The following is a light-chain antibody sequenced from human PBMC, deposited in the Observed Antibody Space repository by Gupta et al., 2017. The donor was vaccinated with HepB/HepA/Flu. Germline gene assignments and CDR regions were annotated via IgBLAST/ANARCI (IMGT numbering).Light chain of an antibody. CDR2: GNN. Sequence: HSVLTPPPSVSGAPGQCVTISCTGSSSNIGAGYDVHWYQQLPGTAPKLLIYGNNNRPSGVPDRFAGSKTGTSASLAITGLQAEDEADYYCQSYDSSMSGSYVFGTGTKVTVL. J-gene: IGLJ1*01. V-gene: IGLV1-40*01. CDR1: SSNIGAGYD. CDR3: QSYDSSMSGSYV.